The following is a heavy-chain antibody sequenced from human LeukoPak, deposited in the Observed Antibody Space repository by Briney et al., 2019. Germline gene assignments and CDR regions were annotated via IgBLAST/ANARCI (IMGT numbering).Heavy chain of an antibody. J-gene: IGHJ4*02. CDR3: ARQVNSMAGTHFDV. D-gene: IGHD6-19*01. V-gene: IGHV4-39*01. Sequence: SETLSLTCTVSSGSLGSSNYYWGWIRQPPGTGLEWTGSIYYSGIAYYNPTLKSRVAISVDASKSHFSLRLSSVTAADTAVYYCARQVNSMAGTHFDVWGLGTLVPVSS. CDR1: SGSLGSSNYY. CDR2: IYYSGIA.